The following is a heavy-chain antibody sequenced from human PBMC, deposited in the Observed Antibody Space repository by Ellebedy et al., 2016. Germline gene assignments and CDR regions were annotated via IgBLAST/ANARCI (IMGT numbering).Heavy chain of an antibody. CDR2: ISGSGGST. V-gene: IGHV3-23*01. D-gene: IGHD3-16*01. Sequence: GGSLRLSCAASGFTFSSYAMSWVRQAPGKGLEWVSAISGSGGSTYYADSVKGRFTISRDNSKNTLYLQMNSLRAEDTAVCYCAKDRTVELGESNAFDIWGQGTMVTVSS. CDR1: GFTFSSYA. J-gene: IGHJ3*02. CDR3: AKDRTVELGESNAFDI.